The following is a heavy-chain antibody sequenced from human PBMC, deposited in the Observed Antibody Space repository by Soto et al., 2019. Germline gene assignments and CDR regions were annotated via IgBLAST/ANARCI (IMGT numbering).Heavy chain of an antibody. CDR3: ARDPTGDAHYFDY. J-gene: IGHJ4*02. Sequence: GGSLRLSCAASGFTFSSYWMSWVRQAPGKGLEWVANIKQDGSEKYYVDSVKGRFTISRDNAKNSLYLQMNSLRAEDTAVYYCARDPTGDAHYFDYWGQGTLVPVSS. CDR1: GFTFSSYW. V-gene: IGHV3-7*03. CDR2: IKQDGSEK. D-gene: IGHD7-27*01.